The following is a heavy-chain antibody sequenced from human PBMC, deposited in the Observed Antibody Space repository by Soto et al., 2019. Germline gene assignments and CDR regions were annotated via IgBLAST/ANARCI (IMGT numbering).Heavy chain of an antibody. CDR1: GFTFSSYS. Sequence: EVQLVESGGGLVQPGGSLRLSCAASGFTFSSYSMNWVRQAPGKGLEWVSYISSSSSTIYYADSVKGRFTISRDNAKNSLYLPXTSLRDADTATYYCPTXYTVPPGCYFDLSALGTPV. D-gene: IGHD3-10*01. J-gene: IGHJ2*01. CDR2: ISSSSSTI. V-gene: IGHV3-48*02. CDR3: PTXYTVPPGCYFDL.